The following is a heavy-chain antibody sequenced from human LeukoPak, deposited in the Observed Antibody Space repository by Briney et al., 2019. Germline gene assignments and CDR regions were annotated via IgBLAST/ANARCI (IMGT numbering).Heavy chain of an antibody. Sequence: SETLSLTCTVSGGSIGSSSYYWGWIRQPPGKGLEWIGSICYSGSTYYSPSLKSRVTISVDTSKNQFSLKLSSVTAADTAVYYCARDRDGYNFRFDYWGQGTLVTVSS. CDR3: ARDRDGYNFRFDY. J-gene: IGHJ4*02. CDR1: GGSIGSSSYY. D-gene: IGHD5-24*01. CDR2: ICYSGST. V-gene: IGHV4-39*02.